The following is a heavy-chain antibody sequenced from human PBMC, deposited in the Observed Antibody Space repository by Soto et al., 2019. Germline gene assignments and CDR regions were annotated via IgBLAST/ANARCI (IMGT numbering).Heavy chain of an antibody. J-gene: IGHJ4*02. CDR3: ARDRPGGYFDWLTRGQFDY. D-gene: IGHD3-9*01. CDR1: GYTFTSYG. CDR2: ISAYNGNT. V-gene: IGHV1-18*01. Sequence: ASVKVSCKASGYTFTSYGISWVRQAPGQGLEWMGWISAYNGNTNYAQKLQGRVTMTTDTSTSTAYMELRSLRSDDTAVYYCARDRPGGYFDWLTRGQFDYWGQGTLVTVSS.